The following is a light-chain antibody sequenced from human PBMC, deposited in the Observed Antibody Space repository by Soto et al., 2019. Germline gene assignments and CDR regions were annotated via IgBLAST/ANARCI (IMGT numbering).Light chain of an antibody. CDR3: SSYTTSTSFIL. V-gene: IGLV2-14*01. CDR1: SNDVGAYKY. CDR2: EVT. J-gene: IGLJ2*01. Sequence: QSVLTQPASVSGSPGQSITISCTGTSNDVGAYKYVSWYQQQPDKAPKLIIYEVTNRPSGVSNRFSGSKSGNTASLTISGLQAEDEADYYCSSYTTSTSFILFGGGTKLTVL.